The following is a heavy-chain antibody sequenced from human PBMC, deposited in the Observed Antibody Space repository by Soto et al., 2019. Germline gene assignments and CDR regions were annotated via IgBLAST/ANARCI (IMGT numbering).Heavy chain of an antibody. CDR2: INPNSGGT. Sequence: GASVKVSCKASGYTFTGYYMHWVRQAPGQGLEWMGWINPNSGGTNYAQKFQGRVTMTRDTSISTAYMELSRLRSDDTAVYYCAREPGIGAVAGFDYWGQGTLVTVSS. D-gene: IGHD6-19*01. V-gene: IGHV1-2*02. CDR1: GYTFTGYY. J-gene: IGHJ4*02. CDR3: AREPGIGAVAGFDY.